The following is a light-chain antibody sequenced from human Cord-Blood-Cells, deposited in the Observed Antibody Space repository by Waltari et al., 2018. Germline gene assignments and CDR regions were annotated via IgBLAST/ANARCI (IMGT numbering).Light chain of an antibody. V-gene: IGLV2-11*01. J-gene: IGLJ3*02. Sequence: QSALTQPRSVSGSPGQSVTTPCTGTSSDVGGYYYSSCYQQHPGKAPKLMIYDVSKRPSGVPDRFSGSKSGNTASLTISGLQAEDEADYYYCSYAGSYTWVFGGGTKLTVL. CDR1: SSDVGGYYY. CDR2: DVS. CDR3: CSYAGSYTWV.